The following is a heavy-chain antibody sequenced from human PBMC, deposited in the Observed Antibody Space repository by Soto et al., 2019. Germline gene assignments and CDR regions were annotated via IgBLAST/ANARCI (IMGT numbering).Heavy chain of an antibody. CDR3: ARSGRSWNLREFDY. D-gene: IGHD6-13*01. Sequence: ASVKVSCKASGYTFATYGFSWVRQAPGQGLEWIGWISASNGNTNYAQKLRGRVTMTTNTSTSTAYMELRSLRSDDLAVFYCARSGRSWNLREFDYWGQGTLVTVSS. CDR2: ISASNGNT. V-gene: IGHV1-18*03. CDR1: GYTFATYG. J-gene: IGHJ4*02.